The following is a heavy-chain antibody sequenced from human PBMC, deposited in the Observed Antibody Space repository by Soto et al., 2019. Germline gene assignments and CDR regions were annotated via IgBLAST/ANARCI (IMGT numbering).Heavy chain of an antibody. Sequence: ASVKVSCKASGYTCTIYGISCVLRSPLQWLEWMGWISAYNGNTNYAQKLQGRVTMTTDTSTSTAYMELRSLRSDDTAVYYCARDPRGCSGGSCYYYYYGMDVWGQGTTVTVSS. J-gene: IGHJ6*02. V-gene: IGHV1-18*01. D-gene: IGHD2-15*01. CDR1: GYTCTIYG. CDR3: ARDPRGCSGGSCYYYYYGMDV. CDR2: ISAYNGNT.